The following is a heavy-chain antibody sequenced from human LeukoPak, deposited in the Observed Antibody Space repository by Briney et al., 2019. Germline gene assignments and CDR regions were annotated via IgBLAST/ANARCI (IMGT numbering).Heavy chain of an antibody. J-gene: IGHJ2*01. CDR3: ARRVVNNRNWYFNL. CDR1: GYRFTSYW. V-gene: IGHV5-51*01. Sequence: GESLKISCKGSGYRFTSYWIGWVRQMPGKGLEWMGIIYPGDSNTRYSPSFQGRVTISADKSINTAYVQWSSLKASDTAMYYCARRVVNNRNWYFNLWGRGTLVTVSS. D-gene: IGHD4-23*01. CDR2: IYPGDSNT.